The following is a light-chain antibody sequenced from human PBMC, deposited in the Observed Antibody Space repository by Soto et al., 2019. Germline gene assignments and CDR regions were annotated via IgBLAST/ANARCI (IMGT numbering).Light chain of an antibody. CDR3: QKYNNWPPA. Sequence: EIVMTQSPATLSVSPGERANLSCRASQSVSTNLAWYQQKPGQAPRLLIYGASTRATGIPARFSGSGSGTEFTLSISSLRSEDFAIYYCQKYNNWPPAFGQGTKV. J-gene: IGKJ1*01. CDR2: GAS. CDR1: QSVSTN. V-gene: IGKV3-15*01.